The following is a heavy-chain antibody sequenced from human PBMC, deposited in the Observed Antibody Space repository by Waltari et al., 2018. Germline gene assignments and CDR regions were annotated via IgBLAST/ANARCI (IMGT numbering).Heavy chain of an antibody. CDR3: AHLKGEGIAVAGDYGMDV. J-gene: IGHJ6*02. D-gene: IGHD6-19*01. V-gene: IGHV3-23*01. CDR2: ISGSGGST. CDR1: GFTFSSYA. Sequence: EVQLLESGGGLVQPGGSLRLSCAASGFTFSSYAMSWVRQAPGKGLEWVSAISGSGGSTYYADSVKGRFTISRDNSKNTLYLQMNSLRAEDTAVYYCAHLKGEGIAVAGDYGMDVWGQGTTVTVSS.